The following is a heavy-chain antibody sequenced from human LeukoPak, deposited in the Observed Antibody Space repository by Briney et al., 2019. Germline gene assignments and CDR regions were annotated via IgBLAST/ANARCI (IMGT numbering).Heavy chain of an antibody. CDR1: GDSVSSNSAA. Sequence: SQTLSLTCAISGDSVSSNSAAWNWIRQSPSRGLEWLGRTYYRSKRYNDYAVSVKSRITNNPDTSKTQFSLQLNSVTPEDTAVYYCAAEEGSDYDPRFDPWGQGTLVTVSS. J-gene: IGHJ5*02. V-gene: IGHV6-1*01. CDR2: TYYRSKRYN. D-gene: IGHD3-3*01. CDR3: AAEEGSDYDPRFDP.